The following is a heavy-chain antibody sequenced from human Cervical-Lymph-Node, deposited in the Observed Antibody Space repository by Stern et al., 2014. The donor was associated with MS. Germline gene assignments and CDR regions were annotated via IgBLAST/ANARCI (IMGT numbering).Heavy chain of an antibody. V-gene: IGHV3-33*01. Sequence: VQLVESGGGVVQPGRSLRLSCAASGFTFTNYGMHWVRQAPGKRLEWMSVIWYDGNKKYDADSVKGRFPISRDNSKNTLFLQMSSLTAEDTALYYCARGNWNYEGMGYWGQGTLVTVSS. CDR3: ARGNWNYEGMGY. CDR1: GFTFTNYG. J-gene: IGHJ4*02. CDR2: IWYDGNKK. D-gene: IGHD1-7*01.